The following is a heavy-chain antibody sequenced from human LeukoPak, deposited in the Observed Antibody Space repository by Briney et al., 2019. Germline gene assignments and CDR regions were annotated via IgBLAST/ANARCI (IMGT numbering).Heavy chain of an antibody. V-gene: IGHV1-2*02. CDR3: ARGPHWDPHFDY. Sequence: ASVKVSCKASGGTFSSYAISWVRQAPGQGLEWMGWIHIYRGNTNYAQKFQGRVTMTRDTSISTAYMELSRLRSDDTAVYYCARGPHWDPHFDYWGQGTLVTVSS. CDR2: IHIYRGNT. D-gene: IGHD7-27*01. CDR1: GGTFSSYA. J-gene: IGHJ4*02.